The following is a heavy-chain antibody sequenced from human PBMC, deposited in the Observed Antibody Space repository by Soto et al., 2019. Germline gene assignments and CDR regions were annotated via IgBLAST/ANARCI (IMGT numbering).Heavy chain of an antibody. J-gene: IGHJ5*02. Sequence: ASVKVSCKASGYTFTTYTMNWVRQAPGQRLEWLGWIHPDNGNTKSSQKFQDRVIIPRDTSARTAYMDLRSLRSEDTAVYYCARGIATGQLDPWGQGTLVTVSS. CDR2: IHPDNGNT. V-gene: IGHV1-3*01. CDR1: GYTFTTYT. D-gene: IGHD2-15*01. CDR3: ARGIATGQLDP.